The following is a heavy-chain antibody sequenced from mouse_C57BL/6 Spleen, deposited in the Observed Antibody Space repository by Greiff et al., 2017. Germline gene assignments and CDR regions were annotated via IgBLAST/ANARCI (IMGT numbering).Heavy chain of an antibody. D-gene: IGHD1-1*01. J-gene: IGHJ1*03. Sequence: DVKLQESGAELVKPGASVKLSCTASGFNIKDYYMHWVKQRTEQGLEWIGRIDPEDGETKYAPKFQGKATITADTSSNTAYLQLSSLTSEDTAVYYCVYYYGSSPWYFDVWGTGTTVTVSS. CDR2: IDPEDGET. CDR1: GFNIKDYY. CDR3: VYYYGSSPWYFDV. V-gene: IGHV14-2*01.